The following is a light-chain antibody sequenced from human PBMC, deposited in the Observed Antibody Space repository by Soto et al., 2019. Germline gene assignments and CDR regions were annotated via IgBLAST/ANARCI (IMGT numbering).Light chain of an antibody. CDR1: SSNIGAGYD. CDR2: GNT. V-gene: IGLV1-40*01. Sequence: QSVLTQPPSVSGAPGQRVTISCTGSSSNIGAGYDVHWYQQLPGRAPKLPIYGNTNRTSGVPDRFSGSKSGTSASLAITGLQAEDEADYYCLSFDSSLSVVFGGGTKVTVL. J-gene: IGLJ2*01. CDR3: LSFDSSLSVV.